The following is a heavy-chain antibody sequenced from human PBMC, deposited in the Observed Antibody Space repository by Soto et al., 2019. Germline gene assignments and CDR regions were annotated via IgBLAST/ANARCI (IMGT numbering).Heavy chain of an antibody. CDR1: GYGFTTYG. J-gene: IGHJ4*02. CDR2: ISAHNGNT. V-gene: IGHV1-18*01. Sequence: QVHLVQSGAEVKKPGASVKVSCKGSGYGFTTYGITWVRQAPGQGLEWMAWISAHNGNTYYAQKLQGRVTVTRDTSTSTAYMELRSLRSADTAVYYCARGRYGDYWGQGALVTVSS. D-gene: IGHD1-1*01. CDR3: ARGRYGDY.